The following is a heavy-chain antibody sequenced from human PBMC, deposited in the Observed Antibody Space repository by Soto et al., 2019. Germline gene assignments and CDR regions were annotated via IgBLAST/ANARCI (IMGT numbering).Heavy chain of an antibody. CDR3: ARDPIYCTNGVCYTDKGYFDY. J-gene: IGHJ4*02. Sequence: GGSLRLSCAASGFTFSDYYMSWIRQAPGKGLEWVSYISSSGSTIYYADSVKGRFTISRDNAKNSLYLQMNSLRAEDTAVYYCARDPIYCTNGVCYTDKGYFDYWGQGTLVTVSS. CDR1: GFTFSDYY. CDR2: ISSSGSTI. D-gene: IGHD2-8*01. V-gene: IGHV3-11*01.